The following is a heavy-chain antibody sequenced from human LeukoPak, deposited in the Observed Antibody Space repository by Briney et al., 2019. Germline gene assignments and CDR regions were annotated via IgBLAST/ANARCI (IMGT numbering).Heavy chain of an antibody. J-gene: IGHJ4*02. V-gene: IGHV1-2*02. Sequence: ASVKVSCKASGYTFTGYYMHWVRQAPGQGLEWMGWVNPNSGGTNYAQKFQGRVTMTRDTSISTAYMELSRLRSDDTAVYYCASESSSTSWGGYWGQGTLVTVSS. D-gene: IGHD2-2*01. CDR2: VNPNSGGT. CDR3: ASESSSTSWGGY. CDR1: GYTFTGYY.